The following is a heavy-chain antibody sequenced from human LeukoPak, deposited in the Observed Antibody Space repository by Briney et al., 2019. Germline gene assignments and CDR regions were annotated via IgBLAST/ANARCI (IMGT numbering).Heavy chain of an antibody. V-gene: IGHV1-8*01. CDR3: ARGGDIAVVPAAMVGP. CDR1: GYTFTSYD. Sequence: GASVKVSCKASGYTFTSYDINWVRQATGQGLEWMGWMNTNSGNTGHAQKFQGRLTMTRDISTNTAYMELSSLRSEDTAVYYCARGGDIAVVPAAMVGPWGQGTLVTVSS. CDR2: MNTNSGNT. D-gene: IGHD2-2*01. J-gene: IGHJ5*02.